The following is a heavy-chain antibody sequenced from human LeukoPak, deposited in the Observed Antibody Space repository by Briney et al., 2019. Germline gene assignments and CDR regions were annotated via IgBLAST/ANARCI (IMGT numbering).Heavy chain of an antibody. CDR2: IYHSGST. J-gene: IGHJ4*02. CDR3: ARRAFGITGIDY. Sequence: KPSETLSLTCAVSGYSISSGYYWGWIRQPPGKGLEWIGSIYHSGSTYYNPSLKSRVTISVDTSKNQFSLKLSSVTAADTAVYYCARRAFGITGIDYWGQGTLVTVSS. D-gene: IGHD1-20*01. CDR1: GYSISSGYY. V-gene: IGHV4-38-2*01.